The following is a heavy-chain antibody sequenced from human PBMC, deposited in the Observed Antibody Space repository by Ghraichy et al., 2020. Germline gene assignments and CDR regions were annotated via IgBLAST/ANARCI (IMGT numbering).Heavy chain of an antibody. J-gene: IGHJ2*01. Sequence: ASLNISCTVSGGSISSYYWSWIRQPPGKGLEWIGYIYYSGSTNYNPSLKSRVTISVDTSKNQFSLKLSSVTAADTAVYYCARAVEMATIGWKYFDLWVRCTLVTVSS. CDR1: GGSISSYY. D-gene: IGHD5-24*01. CDR2: IYYSGST. CDR3: ARAVEMATIGWKYFDL. V-gene: IGHV4-59*01.